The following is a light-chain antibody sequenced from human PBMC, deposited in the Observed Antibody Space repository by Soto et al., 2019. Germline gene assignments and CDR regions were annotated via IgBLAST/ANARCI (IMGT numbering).Light chain of an antibody. CDR3: QQYKTYSRT. J-gene: IGKJ1*01. Sequence: DIQMTQSPSTLSASVGDRVSITCRASQSISIWLAWYQQKPGKAPKVLIYKSSILESGVPSRFSGSGAETEFTLTISSLQPDDFATYSCQQYKTYSRTFGQGTKVEIK. CDR2: KSS. V-gene: IGKV1-5*03. CDR1: QSISIW.